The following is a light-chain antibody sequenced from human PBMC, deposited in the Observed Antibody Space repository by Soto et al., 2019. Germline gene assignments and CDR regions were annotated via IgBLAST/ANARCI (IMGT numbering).Light chain of an antibody. J-gene: IGKJ4*01. Sequence: DIQMTQSPSSLSASVGDRVTITCRASQSISSYLNWYQHKPGKAPKLLICAASSFQSGVPSRFSGSESGTDFTLTISSLQPEDFATYYCQQTYSAPLTFGGGTKVDIK. V-gene: IGKV1-39*01. CDR3: QQTYSAPLT. CDR2: AAS. CDR1: QSISSY.